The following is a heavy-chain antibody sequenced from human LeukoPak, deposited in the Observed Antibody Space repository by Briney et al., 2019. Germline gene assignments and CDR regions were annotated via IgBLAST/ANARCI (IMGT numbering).Heavy chain of an antibody. D-gene: IGHD3-16*02. V-gene: IGHV1-46*01. Sequence: ASVKVSCKASGYTFTSYYIHWVRQAPGQGLEWMGFINPSGGVTTYAQKFQGSVTMTRDTSTSTVYMELSSLRSEDTAVYYRARGFTVYRLSLDYWGQGSLVTVSS. J-gene: IGHJ4*02. CDR2: INPSGGVT. CDR3: ARGFTVYRLSLDY. CDR1: GYTFTSYY.